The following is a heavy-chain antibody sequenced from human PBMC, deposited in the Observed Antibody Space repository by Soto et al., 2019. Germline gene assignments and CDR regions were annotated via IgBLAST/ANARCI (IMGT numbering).Heavy chain of an antibody. V-gene: IGHV3-30*04. D-gene: IGHD1-1*01. CDR3: ARELERVFDY. J-gene: IGHJ4*02. Sequence: QVQLVESGGGVVQPGRSLRLSCAASGFTFSSYAMHWVRQAPGKGLEWVAVIANEGRNKYYADSVKGRFTISRDNSKNTLYLQMNSLRIEDTAVYYCARELERVFDYWGQGTLVTVSS. CDR1: GFTFSSYA. CDR2: IANEGRNK.